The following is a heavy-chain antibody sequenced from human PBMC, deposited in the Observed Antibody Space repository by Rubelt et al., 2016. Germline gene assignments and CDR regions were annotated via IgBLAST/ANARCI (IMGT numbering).Heavy chain of an antibody. D-gene: IGHD6-19*01. CDR3: ARDGYSSGWYLDY. Sequence: MHWVRQAPGQGLEWMGWINPNSGGTNYAQKFQGRVTMTRDTSISTAYMELSRLRSDDTAVYYCARDGYSSGWYLDYWGQGTLVTVSS. V-gene: IGHV1-2*02. J-gene: IGHJ4*02. CDR2: INPNSGGT.